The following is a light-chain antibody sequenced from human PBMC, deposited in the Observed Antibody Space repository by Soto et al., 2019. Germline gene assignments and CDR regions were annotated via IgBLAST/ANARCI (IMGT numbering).Light chain of an antibody. Sequence: EIVLTQSPATLSLSPGERATLSCRASQSVSSYLAWYQQKPGQAPRLLIYGASTRATGIPARFSGSGSGTEFTLTISSLQSEDFAVYYCQQYNNWPPTRTFGQGTKVDIK. CDR2: GAS. CDR3: QQYNNWPPTRT. V-gene: IGKV3-15*01. J-gene: IGKJ1*01. CDR1: QSVSSY.